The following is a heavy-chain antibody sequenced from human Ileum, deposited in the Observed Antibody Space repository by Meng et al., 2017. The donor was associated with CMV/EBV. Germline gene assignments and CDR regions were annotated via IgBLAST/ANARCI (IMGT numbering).Heavy chain of an antibody. D-gene: IGHD2/OR15-2a*01. J-gene: IGHJ4*02. CDR1: GFMFDKYW. V-gene: IGHV3-7*01. Sequence: GGSLRLSFAAPGFMFDKYWMTWVRQAPGKGLEWVANIKEDGSGKNYVDSVKGRFTISRDNSNNLVHLQMSDLRADDTSVYYCARWGGEGSTSGFDYWGQGTQVTVSS. CDR2: IKEDGSGK. CDR3: ARWGGEGSTSGFDY.